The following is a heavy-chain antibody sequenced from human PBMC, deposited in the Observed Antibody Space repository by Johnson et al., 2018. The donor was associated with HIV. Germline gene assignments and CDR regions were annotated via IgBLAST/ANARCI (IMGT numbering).Heavy chain of an antibody. Sequence: VQLVESGGGLVQPGGSLRLSCAASGFTFSNYWMTWVRQAPGKGLEWVANIKQDGSEKYYVDSMKGRCTISRDNAKHSLYLQMNSLRAEDTAVYYCARDDTGYSSSFDACDVWGQGTMVTVSP. CDR1: GFTFSNYW. CDR2: IKQDGSEK. D-gene: IGHD6-13*01. V-gene: IGHV3-7*05. J-gene: IGHJ3*01. CDR3: ARDDTGYSSSFDACDV.